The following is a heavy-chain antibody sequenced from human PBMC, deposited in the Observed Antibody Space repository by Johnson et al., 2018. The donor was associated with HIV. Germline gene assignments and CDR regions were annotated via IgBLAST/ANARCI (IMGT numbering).Heavy chain of an antibody. CDR3: ANIGETYAFDI. V-gene: IGHV3-30*04. CDR2: ISFDGSNE. Sequence: QVQLVESGGGVVQPGRSVRLSCAASGLSFSDYGMHWVRQAPGKGLEWVAVISFDGSNEYYTDSVKGRFTISRDNAKNSLYLQLNSLRAEDTALYYCANIGETYAFDIWGQGTMVTVSS. D-gene: IGHD4-17*01. J-gene: IGHJ3*02. CDR1: GLSFSDYG.